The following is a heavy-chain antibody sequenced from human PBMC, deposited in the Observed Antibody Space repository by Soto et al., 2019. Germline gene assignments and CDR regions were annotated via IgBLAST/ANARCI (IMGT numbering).Heavy chain of an antibody. CDR3: TNLNYYYTSGRYFDY. J-gene: IGHJ4*02. CDR1: GKRLTDIS. Sequence: ASVKVSCKVSGKRLTDISMYCVRQGPGKGHEWMGGYDPEEGENIYAQKFQSRVSMTEDTSTDTAYMELTSLRSEDTAVYYCTNLNYYYTSGRYFDYWGQGTLVTVSS. D-gene: IGHD3-22*01. V-gene: IGHV1-24*01. CDR2: YDPEEGEN.